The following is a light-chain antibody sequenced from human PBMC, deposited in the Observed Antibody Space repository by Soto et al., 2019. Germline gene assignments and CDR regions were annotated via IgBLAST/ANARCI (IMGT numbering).Light chain of an antibody. CDR2: SNS. Sequence: QSVLTQPPSASGTPGQRVTISCSGSSSNIGNNPVNWFRQFPGTAPKLLIYSNSHRPSGVPDRFSGSKSGTSASLAISGLQSEDEDDYYCAAWDDSLTGSWVFGGGTQLTV. V-gene: IGLV1-44*01. CDR3: AAWDDSLTGSWV. CDR1: SSNIGNNP. J-gene: IGLJ3*02.